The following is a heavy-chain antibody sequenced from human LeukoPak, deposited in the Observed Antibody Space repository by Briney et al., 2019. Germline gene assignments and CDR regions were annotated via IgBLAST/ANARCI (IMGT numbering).Heavy chain of an antibody. Sequence: GGSLRLSCAASGFTFSSYAMSWVRQAPGEGLEWVSAISGSGGSTYYADSVKGRFTISRDNSKNTLYLQMNSLRAEDTAVYYCAKDGDAVAGIDPYYFDYWGQGTLVTVSS. D-gene: IGHD6-19*01. CDR1: GFTFSSYA. CDR2: ISGSGGST. V-gene: IGHV3-23*01. J-gene: IGHJ4*02. CDR3: AKDGDAVAGIDPYYFDY.